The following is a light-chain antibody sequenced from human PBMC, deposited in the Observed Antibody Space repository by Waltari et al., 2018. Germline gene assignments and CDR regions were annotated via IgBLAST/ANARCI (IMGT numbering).Light chain of an antibody. CDR3: SSYAASNNFQVV. CDR2: EVS. J-gene: IGLJ2*01. CDR1: SSDVGSYNY. Sequence: QSALTQPPSASGSPGQSVTISCTGTSSDVGSYNYVSWFQQHPGKAPKLLIYEVSKRPAGVPACFSGSKSGNTASLTVSGLQAEDEADYYCSSYAASNNFQVVFGGGTTLTVL. V-gene: IGLV2-8*01.